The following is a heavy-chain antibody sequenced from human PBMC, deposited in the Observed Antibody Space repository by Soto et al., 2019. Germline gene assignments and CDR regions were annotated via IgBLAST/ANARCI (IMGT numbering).Heavy chain of an antibody. CDR2: INHSGST. CDR3: ARVWGYAFDY. D-gene: IGHD3-16*01. V-gene: IGHV4-34*01. CDR1: GGSFSGYY. Sequence: SETLSLTCAVYGGSFSGYYWSWIRQPPGKGLEWIGEINHSGSTNYNPSLKSRVTISVDTSKNQFSLKLSSVTAADTAVYYCARVWGYAFDYWGQGTLVTVPQ. J-gene: IGHJ4*02.